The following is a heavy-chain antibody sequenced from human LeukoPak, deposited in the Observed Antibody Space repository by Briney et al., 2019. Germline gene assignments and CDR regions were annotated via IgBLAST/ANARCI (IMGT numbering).Heavy chain of an antibody. CDR1: GGSVSSGSYY. V-gene: IGHV4-61*01. Sequence: SETLSLTCIVSGGSVSSGSYYWSWTRLPPGKGLEWIGCIYNSVRTNYNPSLKSRVTISVDTSKNQLSLKLSSVTAADTAVYFCVRDLVATIDHYYYGMDVWGQGTTVTVSS. CDR2: IYNSVRT. J-gene: IGHJ6*02. CDR3: VRDLVATIDHYYYGMDV. D-gene: IGHD5-12*01.